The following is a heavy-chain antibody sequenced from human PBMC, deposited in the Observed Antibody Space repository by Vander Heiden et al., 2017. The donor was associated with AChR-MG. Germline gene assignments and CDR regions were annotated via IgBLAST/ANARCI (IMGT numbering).Heavy chain of an antibody. CDR1: GFTFISYG. CDR3: ARDGSYGMDV. CDR2: IWYDGSNK. Sequence: QVQLVESAGGGVQPGRYLRISCAASGFTFISYGMHGVRQAPGKGLEWVAVIWYDGSNKYYADSVKGRFTISRDNSKNTLYLQMNSLRAEDTAVYYCARDGSYGMDVWGQGTTVTVSS. J-gene: IGHJ6*02. V-gene: IGHV3-33*01.